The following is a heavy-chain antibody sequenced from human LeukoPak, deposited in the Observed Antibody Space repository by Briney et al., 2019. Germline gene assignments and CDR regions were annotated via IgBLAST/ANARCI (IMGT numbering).Heavy chain of an antibody. J-gene: IGHJ4*02. V-gene: IGHV4-59*01. Sequence: SETLSLTCSVSGVSISTYYWIWIRQPPAKGPEWMGFFSYSGSTKYNPSLKGRVTMSVDTSKNQFSLKLSSVTAADTAVYYCARMYSGTSYYFDYWGQGTLVTVSS. D-gene: IGHD1-26*01. CDR1: GVSISTYY. CDR2: FSYSGST. CDR3: ARMYSGTSYYFDY.